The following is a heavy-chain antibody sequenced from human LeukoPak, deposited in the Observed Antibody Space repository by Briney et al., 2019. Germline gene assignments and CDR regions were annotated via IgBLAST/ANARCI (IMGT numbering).Heavy chain of an antibody. Sequence: SETLSLTCTVSGGSISSSSYYWGWIRQPPGKGLEWIGSIYYSGSTYYNPSLKSRVTISVDTSKNQFSLKLSSVTAADTAVYYCASHRFLEWLWFDYWGQGALVTVSS. CDR1: GGSISSSSYY. CDR2: IYYSGST. D-gene: IGHD3-3*01. CDR3: ASHRFLEWLWFDY. V-gene: IGHV4-39*01. J-gene: IGHJ4*02.